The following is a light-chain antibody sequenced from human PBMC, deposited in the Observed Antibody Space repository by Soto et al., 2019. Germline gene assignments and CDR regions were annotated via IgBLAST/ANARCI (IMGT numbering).Light chain of an antibody. CDR1: HSMDKY. J-gene: IGKJ5*01. CDR2: GAS. CDR3: QQTYSTPHP. Sequence: DIQVTQSPSSLSAFVGDSVTITCRTIHSMDKYLNWYQHKPGRAPRLLINGASSLQSGVPSRFSGSGSATDFSLTISGLRPEDFATYYCQQTYSTPHPFGQGTRLEIK. V-gene: IGKV1-39*01.